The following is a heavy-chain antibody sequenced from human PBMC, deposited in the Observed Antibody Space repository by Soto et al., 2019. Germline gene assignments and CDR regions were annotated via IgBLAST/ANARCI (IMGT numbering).Heavy chain of an antibody. CDR2: ISYDGSIV. V-gene: IGHV3-30*18. CDR1: GFTFSSYG. J-gene: IGHJ6*02. Sequence: SLRLSCAASGFTFSSYGMHWVRQAPGKGLEWVAVISYDGSIVYYADSVKGRFTISRDNSKNALYLQMNSLRAEDTAVYYCAKDQGGSSSWYRRGRYYYYGMDVWGQGTTVTVSS. CDR3: AKDQGGSSSWYRRGRYYYYGMDV. D-gene: IGHD6-13*01.